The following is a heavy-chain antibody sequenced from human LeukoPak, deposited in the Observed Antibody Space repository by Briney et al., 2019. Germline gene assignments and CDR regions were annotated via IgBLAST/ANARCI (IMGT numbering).Heavy chain of an antibody. Sequence: GGSLRLSCAASGFTFSSYEMSWVRQAPGKGLEWVSYITNSGGTTYYADSVKGRFTISRDNAKNSLYLQMNGLRAEDTAVYYCARVAEAAAFDYWGQGTLVTVSS. J-gene: IGHJ4*02. D-gene: IGHD6-13*01. CDR3: ARVAEAAAFDY. CDR2: ITNSGGTT. CDR1: GFTFSSYE. V-gene: IGHV3-48*03.